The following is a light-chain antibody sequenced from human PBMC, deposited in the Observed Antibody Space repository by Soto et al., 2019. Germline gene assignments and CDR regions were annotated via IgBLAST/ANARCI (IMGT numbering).Light chain of an antibody. V-gene: IGKV1-5*01. CDR3: QQYNTYQGT. Sequence: DIQMTQSPSTLSASVGDRVSITCRASQNIDKWLAWYQQKPQKAPKLLTFDASTLESGVPSRFSGSGSGTEFTLTISSLQPDDFATYYCQQYNTYQGTFGPGTKVEIK. J-gene: IGKJ1*01. CDR1: QNIDKW. CDR2: DAS.